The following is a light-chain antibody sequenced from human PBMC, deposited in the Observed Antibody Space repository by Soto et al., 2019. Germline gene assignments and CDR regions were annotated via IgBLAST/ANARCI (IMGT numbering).Light chain of an antibody. CDR3: QQSFRSPIT. CDR2: VAF. V-gene: IGKV1-39*01. CDR1: QSIALS. Sequence: DIQVTQSPSSLSASVVDTFTMTCLASQSIALSVNWYQQKPGKAPKLLIYVAFTLESGVPSRFSGSGSGTEFTLTIRSLQPEDFATYYCQQSFRSPITFGQGTRLEIK. J-gene: IGKJ5*01.